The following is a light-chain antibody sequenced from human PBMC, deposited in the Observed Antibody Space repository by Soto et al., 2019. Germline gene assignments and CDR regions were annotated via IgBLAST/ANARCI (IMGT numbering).Light chain of an antibody. CDR3: LQFNSYPLT. J-gene: IGKJ4*01. CDR2: DAS. CDR1: QGISNS. V-gene: IGKV1-13*02. Sequence: AIQLTQSPSPLSASVSDRVTITCRASQGISNSLVWYQQKPGQPPKLLIYDASSLQSGVPSRFSGSGSGTDFTLTISSLQPEDFATYYCLQFNSYPLTFGGGTKVEIK.